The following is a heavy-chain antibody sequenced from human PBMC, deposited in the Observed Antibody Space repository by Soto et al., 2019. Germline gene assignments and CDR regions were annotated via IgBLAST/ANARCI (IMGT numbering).Heavy chain of an antibody. Sequence: GGSLRLSCEASGFTFSSYTANWVRQAPGKGLEWVSYISTSSRYIYYADSVKGRFTISRDNAKSSLYLQMNSLRAEDTAVYYCAREVIAATTGRFGMDVWGQGTTVTVSS. CDR2: ISTSSRYI. J-gene: IGHJ6*02. V-gene: IGHV3-21*06. D-gene: IGHD6-13*01. CDR3: AREVIAATTGRFGMDV. CDR1: GFTFSSYT.